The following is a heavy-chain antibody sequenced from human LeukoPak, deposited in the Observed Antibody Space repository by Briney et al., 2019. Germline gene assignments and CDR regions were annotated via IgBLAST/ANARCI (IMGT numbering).Heavy chain of an antibody. V-gene: IGHV1-46*01. D-gene: IGHD3-10*01. CDR3: ARAYGSGSNYHLDY. CDR1: GYTFTSYY. J-gene: IGHJ4*02. CDR2: INPSGGST. Sequence: ASVKLSCKASGYTFTSYYMHWVRQAPGQGLEWMGIINPSGGSTTYAQKFQGRDTMTRDTSTGTVYMERSSGRSEDTAVYYCARAYGSGSNYHLDYGGQGTLVTVSS.